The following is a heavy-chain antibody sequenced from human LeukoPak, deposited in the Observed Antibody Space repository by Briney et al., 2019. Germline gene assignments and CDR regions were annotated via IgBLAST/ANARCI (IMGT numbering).Heavy chain of an antibody. CDR3: ARERPLDTVVSQDF. CDR2: IYHTGNT. Sequence: TLSLTCTVSGASISSGGYFWSWIRQPPGKGLEWIGYIYHTGNTYYNPSLESRVTMSVDKSKNQFSLSLASVTVADTAVYYCARERPLDTVVSQDFWGQGTLVIVSS. V-gene: IGHV4-30-2*01. CDR1: GASISSGGYF. D-gene: IGHD4-23*01. J-gene: IGHJ4*02.